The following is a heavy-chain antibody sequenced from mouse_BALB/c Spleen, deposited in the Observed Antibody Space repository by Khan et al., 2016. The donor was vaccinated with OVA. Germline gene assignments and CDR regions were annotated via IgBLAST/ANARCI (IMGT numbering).Heavy chain of an antibody. CDR3: TRSYDSYYFDY. CDR2: IYPGNSDT. Sequence: EVQLQQSGTVLARPGASVKMSCKASGYSFTSYWMHWVKQRPGQGLEWIGAIYPGNSDTRYNQKFTGKATLTAVTSASTAYMELSSLTDEDSAVYYCTRSYDSYYFDYWGQGTTLTVSS. D-gene: IGHD2-4*01. J-gene: IGHJ2*01. V-gene: IGHV1-5*01. CDR1: GYSFTSYW.